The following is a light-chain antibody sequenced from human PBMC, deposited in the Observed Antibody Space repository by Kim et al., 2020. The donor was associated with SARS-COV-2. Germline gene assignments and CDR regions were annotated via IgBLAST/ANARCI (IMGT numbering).Light chain of an antibody. J-gene: IGLJ3*02. CDR1: SGINVGTYR. Sequence: LTCTLRSGINVGTYRIYWYQQKPGSPPQYLLRYKSDSDKQQGSGVPSRFSGSKDASANAGILLISGLQSEDEADYYCMIWHSSGRVFGGGTQLTVL. CDR3: MIWHSSGRV. CDR2: YKSDSDK. V-gene: IGLV5-45*02.